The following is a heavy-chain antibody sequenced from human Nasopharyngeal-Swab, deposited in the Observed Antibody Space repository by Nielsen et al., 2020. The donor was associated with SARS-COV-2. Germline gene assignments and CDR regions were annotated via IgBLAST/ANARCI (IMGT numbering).Heavy chain of an antibody. CDR1: GGSISSSSYY. J-gene: IGHJ6*02. CDR2: IYYSGST. V-gene: IGHV4-39*01. CDR3: ARLSYYSGMDV. Sequence: SETLSLTCTVSGGSISSSSYYWGWIRQPPGKGLEWIGSIYYSGSTYYNPSLKSRVTISVDTSKNQFSLKLSSVTAADTAVYYCARLSYYSGMDVWGQGTTVTVS.